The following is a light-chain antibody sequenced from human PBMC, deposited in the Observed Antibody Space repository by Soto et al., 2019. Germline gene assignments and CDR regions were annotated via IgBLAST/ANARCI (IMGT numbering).Light chain of an antibody. CDR2: RNN. J-gene: IGLJ2*01. CDR3: AAWDDSLSGVV. CDR1: SSNIGSNY. V-gene: IGLV1-47*01. Sequence: QSVLTQPPSASGTPGQRVTISCSGSSSNIGSNYVYWYQQLPGTAPKLLIYRNNHRPSGVPDRFSGSKSGTSASLAISGLLSEDEADYYCAAWDDSLSGVVFGGGTKLTVL.